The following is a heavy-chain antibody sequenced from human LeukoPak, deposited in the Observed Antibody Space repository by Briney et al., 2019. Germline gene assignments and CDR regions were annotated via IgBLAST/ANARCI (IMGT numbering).Heavy chain of an antibody. CDR2: IYYSGST. CDR3: ARAMIVVSRLWFDP. CDR1: GGSISSYY. J-gene: IGHJ5*02. Sequence: SETPSLTCTVSGGSISSYYWSWIRQPPGKGLEWIGYIYYSGSTNYNPSLKSRVTISVDTSKNQFSLKLSSVTAADTAVYYCARAMIVVSRLWFDPWGQGTLVTVSS. V-gene: IGHV4-59*01. D-gene: IGHD3-22*01.